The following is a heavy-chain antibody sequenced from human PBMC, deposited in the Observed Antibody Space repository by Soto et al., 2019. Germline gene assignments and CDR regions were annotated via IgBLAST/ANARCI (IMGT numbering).Heavy chain of an antibody. D-gene: IGHD3-10*01. CDR2: IIPIFGTA. CDR3: ARGEYYYGSGRPTRIYYYYGMDV. V-gene: IGHV1-69*13. J-gene: IGHJ6*02. Sequence: GASVKVSCKASGGTFSSYAISWVRQAPGQGLEWMGGIIPIFGTANYAQKFQGRVTITADESTSTAYMELSSLRSEDTAVYYCARGEYYYGSGRPTRIYYYYGMDVWGQGTTVTVSS. CDR1: GGTFSSYA.